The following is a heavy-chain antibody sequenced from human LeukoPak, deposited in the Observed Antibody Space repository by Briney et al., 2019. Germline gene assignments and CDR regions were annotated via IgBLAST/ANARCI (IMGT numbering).Heavy chain of an antibody. CDR1: VYTFTGYY. V-gene: IGHV1-2*06. Sequence: ASVKVSCKASVYTFTGYYMHWVRQAPGQGLEWMGRINPNRGGTNYAQKFQGKVTMTRDTSISTAYMELSRLRSDDTAVYYGARFLAVASINTGYWGQGALVTVSS. CDR2: INPNRGGT. D-gene: IGHD6-19*01. CDR3: ARFLAVASINTGY. J-gene: IGHJ4*02.